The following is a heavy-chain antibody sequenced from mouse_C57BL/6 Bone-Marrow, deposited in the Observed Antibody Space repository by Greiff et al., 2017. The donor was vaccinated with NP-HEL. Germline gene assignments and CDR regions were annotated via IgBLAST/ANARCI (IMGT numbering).Heavy chain of an antibody. Sequence: EVQLQQSGAELVRPGASVKLSCTASGFNIKDDYMHWVKQRPEQGLEWIGWIDPENGDTEYASKFQGKAPITADTSSNTAYLQLSSLTSEDTAVYYCTTAQAGDYFDYWGQGTTLTVSS. CDR2: IDPENGDT. CDR3: TTAQAGDYFDY. J-gene: IGHJ2*01. D-gene: IGHD3-2*02. V-gene: IGHV14-4*01. CDR1: GFNIKDDY.